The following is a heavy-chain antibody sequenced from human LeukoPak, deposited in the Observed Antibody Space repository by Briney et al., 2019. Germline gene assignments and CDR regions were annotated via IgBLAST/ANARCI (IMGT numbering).Heavy chain of an antibody. CDR3: ARGWSSGWNQY. Sequence: GASVKVSCKASGYTFTSYDINWVRQATGQGLEYMGWMNPSSGDTGYAQKFQGRVTMTRNTSKSTAYMELSSLRSDDTAVYYCARGWSSGWNQYWGQGTLVTVSS. D-gene: IGHD6-19*01. V-gene: IGHV1-8*01. CDR2: MNPSSGDT. J-gene: IGHJ4*02. CDR1: GYTFTSYD.